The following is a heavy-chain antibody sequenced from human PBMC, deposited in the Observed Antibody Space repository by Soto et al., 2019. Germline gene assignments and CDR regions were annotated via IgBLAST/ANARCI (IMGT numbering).Heavy chain of an antibody. V-gene: IGHV4-34*01. D-gene: IGHD1-20*01. Sequence: PSQTLSPTCAVYAGSFSGYYWSWIRQPPGKGLEWIWEVNNSKAALYNPYLSSRVTGSADVFSNKLFLEARSVGAAHTAVYYCAREGRYNLNSGGQGTPVTVSS. CDR3: AREGRYNLNS. CDR1: AGSFSGYY. J-gene: IGHJ4*02. CDR2: VNNSKAA.